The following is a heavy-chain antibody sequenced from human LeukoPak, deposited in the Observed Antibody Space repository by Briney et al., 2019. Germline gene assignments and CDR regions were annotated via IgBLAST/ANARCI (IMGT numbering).Heavy chain of an antibody. J-gene: IGHJ4*02. CDR1: GGSISSSSYY. D-gene: IGHD4-17*01. CDR2: IYYSGST. Sequence: SETLSLTRTVSGGSISSSSYYWGWIRQPPGKGLEWIGSIYYSGSTYYNPSLKSRVTISVDTSKNQFSLKLSSVTAADTAVYYCARLAHYDYGDYAYYFDYWGQGTLVTVSS. CDR3: ARLAHYDYGDYAYYFDY. V-gene: IGHV4-39*01.